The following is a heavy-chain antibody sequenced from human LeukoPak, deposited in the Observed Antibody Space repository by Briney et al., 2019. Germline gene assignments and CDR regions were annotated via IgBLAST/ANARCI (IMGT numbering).Heavy chain of an antibody. CDR2: INAGNGNT. CDR1: GYTFTSYA. J-gene: IGHJ4*02. CDR3: ARVQWLDYFDY. Sequence: ASVKVSCKASGYTFTSYAMHWVRQAPGQRLEWMGWINAGNGNTKYSQKFQGRVTITRDTSASTAYMELSSLRSEDTAVHYCARVQWLDYFDYWGQGTLVTVSS. D-gene: IGHD6-19*01. V-gene: IGHV1-3*01.